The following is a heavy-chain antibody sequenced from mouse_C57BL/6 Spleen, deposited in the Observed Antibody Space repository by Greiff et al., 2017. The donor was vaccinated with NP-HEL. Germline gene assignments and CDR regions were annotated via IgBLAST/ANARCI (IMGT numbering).Heavy chain of an antibody. D-gene: IGHD1-1*01. CDR3: AFTTVVAFDY. Sequence: EVKVVESGAELVKPGASVKLSCTASGFNIKDYYMHWVKQRTEQGLEWIGRIDPEDGETKYAPKFQGKATITADTSSNTAYLQLSSLTSEDTAVYYCAFTTVVAFDYWGQGTTLTVSS. V-gene: IGHV14-2*01. CDR1: GFNIKDYY. J-gene: IGHJ2*01. CDR2: IDPEDGET.